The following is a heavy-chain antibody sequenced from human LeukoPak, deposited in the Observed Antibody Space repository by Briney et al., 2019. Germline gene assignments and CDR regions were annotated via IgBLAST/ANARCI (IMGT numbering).Heavy chain of an antibody. CDR1: GFTFSTYA. Sequence: GGSLRLSCAAAGFTFSTYAMTWVRQAPGKGLEWVSLISGTGGSTYYADSVKGRLTISRDNSKNTLYLQMNSLRAEDTAVYYCARTYSSGWYGDFQHWGQGTLVTVSS. CDR3: ARTYSSGWYGDFQH. D-gene: IGHD6-19*01. CDR2: ISGTGGST. V-gene: IGHV3-23*01. J-gene: IGHJ1*01.